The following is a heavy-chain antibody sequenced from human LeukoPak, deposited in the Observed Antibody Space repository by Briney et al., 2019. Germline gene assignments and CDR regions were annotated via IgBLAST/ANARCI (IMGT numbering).Heavy chain of an antibody. V-gene: IGHV4-39*01. CDR3: ARVPSGSYYGGAFDY. CDR1: GGSISSSSYY. Sequence: SETLSLTCTVSGGSISSSSYYWGWIRQPPGKGLEWIGNIYYSGSTYYNPSLKSRVTISVDTSKNQFSLKLSSVTAADTAVYYCARVPSGSYYGGAFDYWGQGTLVTVSS. J-gene: IGHJ4*02. CDR2: IYYSGST. D-gene: IGHD1-26*01.